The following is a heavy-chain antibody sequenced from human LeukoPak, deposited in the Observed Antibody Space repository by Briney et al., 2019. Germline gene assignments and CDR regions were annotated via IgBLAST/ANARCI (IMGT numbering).Heavy chain of an antibody. J-gene: IGHJ6*02. Sequence: AGGSLRLSCAASGFTFSSYSMNWVRQAPGKGLEWVSYISSSSSTIYYADSVKGRFTISRDNAKNSLYLQMNSLRAEDTAVYYCARGYDSCTIGRGKYYYYGMDVWGQGTTVTVSS. CDR1: GFTFSSYS. CDR3: ARGYDSCTIGRGKYYYYGMDV. CDR2: ISSSSSTI. D-gene: IGHD3-3*01. V-gene: IGHV3-48*01.